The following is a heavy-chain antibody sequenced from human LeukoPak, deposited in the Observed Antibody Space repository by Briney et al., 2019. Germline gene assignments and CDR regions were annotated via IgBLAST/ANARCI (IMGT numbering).Heavy chain of an antibody. J-gene: IGHJ6*03. D-gene: IGHD2-15*01. Sequence: ASVKVSCKTSGYTFTDYYIHWVRQAPGQGLEWMGWINPNSGDRNYAQKFQGRVTMTRDTSISTAYMDLSGLRSDDTAVYYCARDGGSSLFYYYYYMDVWGKGTTVTVSS. CDR3: ARDGGSSLFYYYYYMDV. V-gene: IGHV1-2*02. CDR2: INPNSGDR. CDR1: GYTFTDYY.